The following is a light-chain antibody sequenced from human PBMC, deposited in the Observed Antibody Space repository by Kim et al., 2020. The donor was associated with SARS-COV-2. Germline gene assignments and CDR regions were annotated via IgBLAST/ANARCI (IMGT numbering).Light chain of an antibody. J-gene: IGLJ3*02. Sequence: SYELTQPLSVSVALGQTARITCGGNNIGSKNVHWYQQKPGQAPVLVIYRDSNRPSGIPERFSGSNSGNTATLTISRAQAGEVADYYCQEWDSSTAWVFGGGTQLTFL. CDR2: RDS. CDR1: NIGSKN. V-gene: IGLV3-9*01. CDR3: QEWDSSTAWV.